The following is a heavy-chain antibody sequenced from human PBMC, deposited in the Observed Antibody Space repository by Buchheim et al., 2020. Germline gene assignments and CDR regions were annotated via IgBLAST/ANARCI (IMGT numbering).Heavy chain of an antibody. Sequence: QVQLVESGGGVVQPGRSLRLSCAASGFTFSSYAMHWVRQAPGKGLEWVAVISYDGSNKYYADSVKGRFTISRDNSKNTLYLQMNSLRAEDTAVYYCARDLYDFWGGYLFPNWGGNGFDPWGQGTL. CDR1: GFTFSSYA. CDR2: ISYDGSNK. CDR3: ARDLYDFWGGYLFPNWGGNGFDP. V-gene: IGHV3-30-3*01. D-gene: IGHD3-3*01. J-gene: IGHJ5*02.